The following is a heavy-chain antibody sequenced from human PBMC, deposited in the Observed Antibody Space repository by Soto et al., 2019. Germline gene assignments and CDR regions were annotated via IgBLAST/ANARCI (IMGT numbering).Heavy chain of an antibody. CDR3: AKDPSYYDSMEGDAFDI. CDR2: ISYDGSNK. Sequence: QVQLVESGGGVVQPGRSLRLSCAASGFTFSSYGMHWVRQAPGKGLEWVEVISYDGSNKYYADSVKGRFTISRDNSKNTMYLQMNSLRAEDTAVYYCAKDPSYYDSMEGDAFDIWGQGTMVTVSS. D-gene: IGHD3-22*01. V-gene: IGHV3-30*18. J-gene: IGHJ3*02. CDR1: GFTFSSYG.